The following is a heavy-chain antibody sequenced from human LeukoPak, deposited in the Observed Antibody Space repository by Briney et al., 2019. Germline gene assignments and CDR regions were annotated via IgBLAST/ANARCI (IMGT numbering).Heavy chain of an antibody. CDR1: GGSISSYY. J-gene: IGHJ4*02. CDR2: IYYSGST. D-gene: IGHD5-12*01. CDR3: ARVGYSGYEDY. V-gene: IGHV4-59*01. Sequence: PSETLSLTCTVSGGSISSYYWSWIRQPPGKGLEWIGYIYYSGSTNYNPSLKSRVTISVDTSKNQFSLKLSSVTAADTAVYYCARVGYSGYEDYWGQGTLVTVSS.